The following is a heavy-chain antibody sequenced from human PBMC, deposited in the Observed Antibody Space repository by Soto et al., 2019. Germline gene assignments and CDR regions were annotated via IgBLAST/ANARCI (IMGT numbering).Heavy chain of an antibody. CDR1: GGSFSGHF. D-gene: IGHD3-3*01. J-gene: IGHJ4*02. V-gene: IGHV4-34*01. Sequence: SETLSLTCVVYGGSFSGHFWSWIRQPPGKGLEWIGEINHSGSANYNPSLKSRVTISVDTSKNQFSLKLTPVTAADTAVYYCAGWAVGIMIFGVPKDYWSQGTQVTVSS. CDR2: INHSGSA. CDR3: AGWAVGIMIFGVPKDY.